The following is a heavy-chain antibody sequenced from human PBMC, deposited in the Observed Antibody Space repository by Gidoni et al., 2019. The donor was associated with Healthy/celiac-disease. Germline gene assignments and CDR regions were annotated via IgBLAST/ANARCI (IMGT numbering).Heavy chain of an antibody. V-gene: IGHV3-23*01. D-gene: IGHD4-17*01. CDR2: ISGSGGST. CDR1: GLTFGSHA. Sequence: VLLLESGRGLVPPGGSLRLTSAASGLTFGSHAISWARQAPGKGLAWVSAISGSGGSTYYADSVKGRFTISRDNSKNTLYLKMNSLRAEDTAVYYCAKAFVGASDYYYGMDVWGQGTTVTVSS. J-gene: IGHJ6*02. CDR3: AKAFVGASDYYYGMDV.